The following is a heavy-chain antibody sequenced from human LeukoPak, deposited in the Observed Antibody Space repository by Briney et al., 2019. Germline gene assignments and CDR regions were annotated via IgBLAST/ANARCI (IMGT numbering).Heavy chain of an antibody. CDR1: GFTFKNYA. CDR2: IKQDGSEK. CDR3: AREIDYDEAYAFDI. D-gene: IGHD3-22*01. V-gene: IGHV3-7*03. Sequence: GGSLRLSCVASGFTFKNYAMSWVRQAPGKGLEWVANIKQDGSEKYYVDSVKGRFTISRDNAKNSLYLQMNSLRAEDTAVYYCAREIDYDEAYAFDIWGQGTMVTVSS. J-gene: IGHJ3*02.